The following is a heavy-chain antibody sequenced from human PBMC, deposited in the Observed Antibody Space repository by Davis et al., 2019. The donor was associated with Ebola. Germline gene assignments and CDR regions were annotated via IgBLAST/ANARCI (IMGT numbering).Heavy chain of an antibody. CDR1: GGTFSSYA. Sequence: SVKVSCKASGGTFSSYAISWVRQAPGQGLEWMGGIIPIFGTANYAQKFQGRVTITADESTSTAYMELSSLRSEDTAVYYCARLIGYSSNWFDPWGQGTLVTVSS. D-gene: IGHD6-13*01. CDR3: ARLIGYSSNWFDP. CDR2: IIPIFGTA. J-gene: IGHJ5*02. V-gene: IGHV1-69*13.